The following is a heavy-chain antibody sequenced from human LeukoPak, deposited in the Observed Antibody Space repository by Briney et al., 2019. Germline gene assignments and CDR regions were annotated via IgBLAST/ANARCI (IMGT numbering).Heavy chain of an antibody. CDR1: GYTFTGYY. CDR3: AAEIPDYDILTGYYRRSWFDP. D-gene: IGHD3-9*01. Sequence: ASVKVSCKASGYTFTGYYMHWVPQAPGQELEWMGTIDPSSGGSTYAQKLQGRVTVTRDMSTSTVYMELSSLRSEDTAVYYCAAEIPDYDILTGYYRRSWFDPWGQGTLVTVSS. V-gene: IGHV1-46*04. J-gene: IGHJ5*02. CDR2: IDPSSGGS.